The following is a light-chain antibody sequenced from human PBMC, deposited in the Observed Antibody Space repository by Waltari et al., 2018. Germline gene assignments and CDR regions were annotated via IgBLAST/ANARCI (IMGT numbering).Light chain of an antibody. Sequence: QSVLTQPPSLSGAPGQRVTISCTGSSSNIGAGYGVQGYQQFPGTAHKLLLYDNKNRPSGVPPRFSFFTSVTAASLAITGLQAEYEADYYCQSYDSSLRGFYVFGTGTKVTV. CDR1: SSNIGAGYG. CDR2: DNK. J-gene: IGLJ1*01. V-gene: IGLV1-40*01. CDR3: QSYDSSLRGFYV.